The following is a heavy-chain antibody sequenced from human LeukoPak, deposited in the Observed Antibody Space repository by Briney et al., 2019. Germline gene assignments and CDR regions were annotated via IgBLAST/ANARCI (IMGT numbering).Heavy chain of an antibody. Sequence: GGSLRLSCAASGFTFSSYAMHWVRQAPGKGLEWVAVISYDGSNKYYADSVKGRFTISRDNSKNTLYLQMNSLGAEDTAVYYCARDGPIQLWLRWFVYWGQGTLVTVSS. D-gene: IGHD5-18*01. CDR1: GFTFSSYA. V-gene: IGHV3-30-3*01. CDR2: ISYDGSNK. CDR3: ARDGPIQLWLRWFVY. J-gene: IGHJ4*02.